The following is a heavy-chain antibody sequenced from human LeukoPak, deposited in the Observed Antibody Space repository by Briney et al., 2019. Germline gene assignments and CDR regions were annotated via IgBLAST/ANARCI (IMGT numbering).Heavy chain of an antibody. CDR3: ARGDYYDSSGLGRVPDY. D-gene: IGHD3-22*01. CDR2: IIPILGIA. V-gene: IGHV1-69*04. CDR1: GGTFSSYA. J-gene: IGHJ4*02. Sequence: SVKVSCKASGGTFSSYAISWVRQAPGQGLEWMGRIIPILGIANYAQKFQGRVTITADKSTSTAYMELSSLRSEDTAMYYCARGDYYDSSGLGRVPDYWGQGTLVTVSS.